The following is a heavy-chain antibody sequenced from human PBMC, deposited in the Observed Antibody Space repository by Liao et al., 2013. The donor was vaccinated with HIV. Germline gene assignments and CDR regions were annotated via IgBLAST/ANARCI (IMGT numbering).Heavy chain of an antibody. D-gene: IGHD3-10*01. Sequence: QVQLQESGSGLVKPSETLSLTCTVSGGSISSYYWSWIRQPAGKGLEWIGRVYISGTSVYNPSLESRVTTSLDPSKNQFSLKLTSVTAADTAVYYCARAGYYGSANDYWGQGTLVTVSS. J-gene: IGHJ4*02. CDR3: ARAGYYGSANDY. CDR1: GGSISSYY. CDR2: VYISGTS. V-gene: IGHV4-4*07.